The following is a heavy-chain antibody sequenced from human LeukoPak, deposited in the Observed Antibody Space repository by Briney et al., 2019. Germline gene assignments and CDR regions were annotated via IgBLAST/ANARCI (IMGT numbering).Heavy chain of an antibody. J-gene: IGHJ4*02. CDR2: IWYDGSNK. D-gene: IGHD2-21*01. CDR3: ARDSGADCGGDCSNDY. Sequence: PGRSLRLSCAASGFTFSSYGMHWVRQAPGKGLEWVAVIWYDGSNKYYADSVKGRFTISRDNSKNTLYLQMNSLRAEDTAVYYCARDSGADCGGDCSNDYWGQGTLVTVSS. CDR1: GFTFSSYG. V-gene: IGHV3-33*01.